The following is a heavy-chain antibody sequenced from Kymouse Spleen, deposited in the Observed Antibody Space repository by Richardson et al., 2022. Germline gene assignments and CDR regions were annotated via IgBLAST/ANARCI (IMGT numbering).Heavy chain of an antibody. CDR2: ISYDGSNK. CDR1: GFTFSSYG. CDR3: AKDNIYSSSFDY. Sequence: QVQLVESGGGVVQPGRSLRLSCAASGFTFSSYGMHWVRQAPGKGLEWVAVISYDGSNKYYADSVKGRFTISRDNSKNTLYLQMNSLRAEDTAVYYCAKDNIYSSSFDYWGQGTLVTVSS. J-gene: IGHJ4*02. D-gene: IGHD6-6*01. V-gene: IGHV3-30*18.